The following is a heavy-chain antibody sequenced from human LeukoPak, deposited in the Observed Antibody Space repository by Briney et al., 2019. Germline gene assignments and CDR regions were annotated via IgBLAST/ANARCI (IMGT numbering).Heavy chain of an antibody. V-gene: IGHV4-39*01. D-gene: IGHD3-16*01. CDR2: IFYSGNT. J-gene: IGHJ5*02. CDR1: GGSISSGTYY. CDR3: ARLMTEMGWFDP. Sequence: SETLSLTCTVPGGSISSGTYYWGWIRQPPGKGLEWIGRIFYSGNTYDNPSLKSRVAISVDTSKNQFSLKLSSVTAADTAVYYCARLMTEMGWFDPWGQGTLVTVSS.